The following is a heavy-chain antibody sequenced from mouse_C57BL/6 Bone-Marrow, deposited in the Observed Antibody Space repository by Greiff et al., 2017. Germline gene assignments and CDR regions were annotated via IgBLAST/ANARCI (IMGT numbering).Heavy chain of an antibody. CDR2: IDPENGDT. J-gene: IGHJ2*01. Sequence: EVKLMASGAELVRPGASVKLSCPASGFNIKADYMHWVTQRPEQGLEWIGWIDPENGDTEYASKFQGKATITADTSSNTAYRQLSSLTSEDTAVYYCTTDWDYWGQGTTLTVSS. V-gene: IGHV14-4*01. CDR1: GFNIKADY. D-gene: IGHD4-1*01. CDR3: TTDWDY.